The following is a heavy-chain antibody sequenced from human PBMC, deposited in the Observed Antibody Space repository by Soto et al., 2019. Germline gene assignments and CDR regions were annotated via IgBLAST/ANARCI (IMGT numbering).Heavy chain of an antibody. CDR1: GFSLTTSGMC. Sequence: SGPTLVNPTQTLTLTCTFSGFSLTTSGMCVSWIRQPPGKALEWLALIDWDDDKYYSTSLKTRLTISKDTSKNQVVLTMTNMDPVDTATYYCARSDSGYDLFYMDVWGKGTTVTVSS. V-gene: IGHV2-70*01. CDR2: IDWDDDK. CDR3: ARSDSGYDLFYMDV. D-gene: IGHD5-12*01. J-gene: IGHJ6*03.